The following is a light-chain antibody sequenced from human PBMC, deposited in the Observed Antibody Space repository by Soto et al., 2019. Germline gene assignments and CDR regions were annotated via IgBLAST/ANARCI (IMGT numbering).Light chain of an antibody. CDR1: SSDVGGHDR. J-gene: IGLJ1*01. Sequence: QSALTQPRSVSGSPGQSVTISCTGTSSDVGGHDRVSWYQQHPGKAPKCMIYDVNKRPSGVPDRFSGSKSGNTASLTISGLQAYDEADYSCCSFAGSRYLFGTGTNVTVL. V-gene: IGLV2-11*01. CDR3: CSFAGSRYL. CDR2: DVN.